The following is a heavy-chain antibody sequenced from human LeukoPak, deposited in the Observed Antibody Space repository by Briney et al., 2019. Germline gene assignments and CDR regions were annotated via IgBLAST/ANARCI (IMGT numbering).Heavy chain of an antibody. CDR3: ARVGIVYYDFWSGGWFDP. D-gene: IGHD3-3*01. Sequence: SETLSLTCTVSGGSISSYYWSWIRQPPGKGLEWIGYIYYSGSTNYNPSLKSRVTISVDTSKNQFSLKLSSVTAADTAVYYCARVGIVYYDFWSGGWFDPWGQGTLVTVSS. V-gene: IGHV4-59*01. J-gene: IGHJ5*02. CDR2: IYYSGST. CDR1: GGSISSYY.